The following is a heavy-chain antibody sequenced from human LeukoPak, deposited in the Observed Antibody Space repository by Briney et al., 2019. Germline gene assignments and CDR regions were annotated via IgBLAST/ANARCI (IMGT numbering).Heavy chain of an antibody. D-gene: IGHD3-22*01. CDR3: AKDRIVVVITSLDY. Sequence: PGGSLRLSCAASGFTFSSYAMSWVRQAPGKGLEWVSAISGSGGSTHYADSVKGRFTISRDNSKSTLYLQMNSLRAEDTAVYYCAKDRIVVVITSLDYWGQGTLVTVSS. CDR2: ISGSGGST. V-gene: IGHV3-23*01. CDR1: GFTFSSYA. J-gene: IGHJ4*02.